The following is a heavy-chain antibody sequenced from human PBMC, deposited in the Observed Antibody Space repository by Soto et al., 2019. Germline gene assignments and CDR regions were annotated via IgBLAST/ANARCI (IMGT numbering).Heavy chain of an antibody. D-gene: IGHD2-15*01. CDR2: IYWDDDK. CDR1: GFSLSTSGVG. V-gene: IGHV2-5*02. CDR3: AHRPSYCSGVSCYSGLDY. J-gene: IGHJ4*02. Sequence: QITLKESGPTLVKPTQTLTLTCTFSGFSLSTSGVGVGWIRQPPGKALEWLALIYWDDDKRYSPSLKSRLTITKDTSKNQVVLTMTNMDPVDTATYYCAHRPSYCSGVSCYSGLDYWGQGTLVTVS.